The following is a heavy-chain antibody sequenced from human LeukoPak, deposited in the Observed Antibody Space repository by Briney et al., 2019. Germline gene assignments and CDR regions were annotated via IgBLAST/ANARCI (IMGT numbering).Heavy chain of an antibody. V-gene: IGHV4-59*08. D-gene: IGHD2-2*01. CDR1: EGSLSHDY. J-gene: IGHJ5*02. CDR3: TTCAPNRYWFAT. CDR2: IDYSGYT. Sequence: SETLSLTRNISEGSLSHDYWVWVRQPPGKGREWIAYIDYSGYTDYNPSVQSRVNMSIDTPKGQFTLHLRSASAAHTALYYCTTCAPNRYWFATWGEGSQVTVSS.